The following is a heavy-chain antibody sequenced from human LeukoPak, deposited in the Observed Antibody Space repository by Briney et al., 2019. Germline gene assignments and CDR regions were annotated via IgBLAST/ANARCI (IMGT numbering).Heavy chain of an antibody. D-gene: IGHD5-18*01. CDR1: GFTFSSYV. CDR2: ISDSGGST. CDR3: APPDTAMDTA. Sequence: PAGGSLRLSCAASGFTFSSYVMSWVRQAPGKGLEWVSAISDSGGSTYYAVSVKGQFTIPRDNSKNTLYLQMNSLRAEDTAVYYCAPPDTAMDTAWGQGTLVTVSS. V-gene: IGHV3-23*01. J-gene: IGHJ5*02.